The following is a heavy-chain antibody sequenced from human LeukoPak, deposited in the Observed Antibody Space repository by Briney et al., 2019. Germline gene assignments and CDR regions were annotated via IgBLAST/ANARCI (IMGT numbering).Heavy chain of an antibody. CDR1: GGSISSYH. CDR2: IYNIGST. CDR3: ARDSERPPYYYCYMDV. J-gene: IGHJ6*03. D-gene: IGHD3-10*01. V-gene: IGHV4-4*07. Sequence: SETLSLTCNVSGGSISSYHWSWIRQPAGKGLEWVGRIYNIGSTNYNPSLKSRVFISVDKSKNLLSLKLISVTAADTAVYFCARDSERPPYYYCYMDVWGRGTTVTVSS.